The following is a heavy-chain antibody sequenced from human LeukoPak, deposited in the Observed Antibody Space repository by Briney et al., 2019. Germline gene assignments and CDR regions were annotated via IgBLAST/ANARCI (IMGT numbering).Heavy chain of an antibody. J-gene: IGHJ4*02. CDR2: IIQDGSEK. Sequence: GGSLRLSCAASRFTFSSCWMSWVRQAPGKGLEWVANIIQDGSEKYYVDSVKGRFTISRDNSKNTLYLQTTSLRGEDTALYYCAKERDYRVSTSCDYWGQGTQVTVSS. V-gene: IGHV3-7*01. CDR3: AKERDYRVSTSCDY. D-gene: IGHD3-10*01. CDR1: RFTFSSCW.